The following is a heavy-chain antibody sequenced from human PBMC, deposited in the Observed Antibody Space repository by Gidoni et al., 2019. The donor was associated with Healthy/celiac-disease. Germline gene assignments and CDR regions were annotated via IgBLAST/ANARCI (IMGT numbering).Heavy chain of an antibody. CDR2: IIPIFGTA. V-gene: IGHV1-69*01. Sequence: QVQLVQSGAEVKKPGASVKVCCKAAGGTVSSYAISWVRQAPGQGREWMGGIIPIFGTANYAQKFPGRGTITADESTSTAYMELSNLRSEDTAVYYCAREYSGCEGWFDPWGQGPLVTVSS. CDR1: GGTVSSYA. J-gene: IGHJ5*02. D-gene: IGHD5-18*01. CDR3: AREYSGCEGWFDP.